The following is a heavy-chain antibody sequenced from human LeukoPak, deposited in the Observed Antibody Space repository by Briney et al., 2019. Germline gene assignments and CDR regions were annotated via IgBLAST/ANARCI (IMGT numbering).Heavy chain of an antibody. Sequence: GGSLRLSCAASGYPFSSFSMNWVRQAPGKGLERVSYISSTSSTIYYGDSVKGRFTVSRDNAKNSLYLQMNSLRDDDTAVYYCARDLISGHYTFDYWGQGTLVTVSS. CDR3: ARDLISGHYTFDY. CDR1: GYPFSSFS. CDR2: ISSTSSTI. D-gene: IGHD1-26*01. J-gene: IGHJ4*02. V-gene: IGHV3-48*02.